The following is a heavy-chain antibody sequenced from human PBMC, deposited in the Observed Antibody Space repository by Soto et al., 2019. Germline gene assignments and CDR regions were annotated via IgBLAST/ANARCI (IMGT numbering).Heavy chain of an antibody. CDR3: ARDSTVTTGGCDAFDI. Sequence: QVQLQESGPGLVKPSQTLSLTCTVSGGSISSGGYYWSWIRQHPGKGLEWIGYFYYSGSTYYNPSLKCRVTRAVDTSKNLFSMKLSSVTAADTAVYYCARDSTVTTGGCDAFDIWGQGTMVTVSS. D-gene: IGHD4-17*01. CDR1: GGSISSGGYY. CDR2: FYYSGST. V-gene: IGHV4-31*03. J-gene: IGHJ3*02.